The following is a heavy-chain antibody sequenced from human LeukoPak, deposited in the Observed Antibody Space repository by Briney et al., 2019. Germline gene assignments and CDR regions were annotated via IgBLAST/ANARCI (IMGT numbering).Heavy chain of an antibody. V-gene: IGHV4-39*07. CDR1: GGSISRSDYY. D-gene: IGHD3-16*01. Sequence: SDTLSLTCAVSGGSISRSDYYWGWIRQPPGKGLEWIGHIYYSGTINYSPSLQSRVIISVDTSKNQFSLKMNSVTAADTALYYCAVGGVLTLTFDDWGQGTQVTVSS. CDR2: IYYSGTI. J-gene: IGHJ4*02. CDR3: AVGGVLTLTFDD.